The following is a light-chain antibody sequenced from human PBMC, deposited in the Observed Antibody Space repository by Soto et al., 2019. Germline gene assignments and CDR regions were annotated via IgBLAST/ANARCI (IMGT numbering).Light chain of an antibody. Sequence: EIVLTQSPGNLSLSPGERATLSCRASQSVSSSYLAWYQQKPGQAPRLLIYGTSIRASGVPERFSGGGSGPDFNLTITRLEPEDFAVYYCQQYGRSLLTFGPVTTVG. CDR1: QSVSSSY. CDR2: GTS. J-gene: IGKJ3*01. V-gene: IGKV3-20*01. CDR3: QQYGRSLLT.